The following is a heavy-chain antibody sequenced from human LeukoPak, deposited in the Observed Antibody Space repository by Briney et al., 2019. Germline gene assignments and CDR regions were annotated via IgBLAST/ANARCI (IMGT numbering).Heavy chain of an antibody. CDR2: INPNSGGT. CDR3: ARDLPNGSGSYYFLDY. V-gene: IGHV1-2*02. D-gene: IGHD3-10*01. Sequence: SVKVSCKASGYTFTGYYMHWVRQAPGQGLEWMGWINPNSGGTNYAQKFQGRVTMTRDTSISTAYMELSRLRSDDTAVYYCARDLPNGSGSYYFLDYWGQGTLVTVSS. J-gene: IGHJ4*02. CDR1: GYTFTGYY.